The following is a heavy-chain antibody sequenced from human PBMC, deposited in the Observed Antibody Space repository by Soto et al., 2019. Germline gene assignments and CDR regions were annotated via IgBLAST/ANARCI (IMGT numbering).Heavy chain of an antibody. J-gene: IGHJ6*02. CDR3: ARHVQVLWFGELCARSEGDYYGMDV. CDR2: IYYSGST. Sequence: SETLSLTCTVSGGSISSYYWSWIRQPPGKGLEWIGYIYYSGSTNYNPSLKSRVTISVDTSKNQFSLKLSSVTAADTAVYYCARHVQVLWFGELCARSEGDYYGMDVWGQGTTVTVSS. CDR1: GGSISSYY. V-gene: IGHV4-59*08. D-gene: IGHD3-10*01.